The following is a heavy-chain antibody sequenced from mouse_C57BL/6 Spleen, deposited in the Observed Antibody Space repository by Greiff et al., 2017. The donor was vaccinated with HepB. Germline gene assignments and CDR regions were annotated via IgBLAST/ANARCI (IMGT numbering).Heavy chain of an antibody. CDR3: ARLGDITTVVGGYFDY. J-gene: IGHJ2*01. CDR1: GYAFSSYW. CDR2: IYPGDGDT. Sequence: VQLQQSGAELVKPGASVKISCKASGYAFSSYWMNWVKQRPGKGLEWIGQIYPGDGDTNYNGKFKGKATLTADKSSSTAYMQLSSLTSEDSAVYFCARLGDITTVVGGYFDYWGQGTTLTVSS. V-gene: IGHV1-80*01. D-gene: IGHD1-1*01.